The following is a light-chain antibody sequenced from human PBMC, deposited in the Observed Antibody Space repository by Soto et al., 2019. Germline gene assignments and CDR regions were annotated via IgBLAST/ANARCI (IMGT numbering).Light chain of an antibody. J-gene: IGLJ1*01. CDR3: QSYDSTLSARYV. Sequence: QSALTQPASVSGSPGQSITISCTGTSRDVGGYNFVSWYQHHPGKAPRLIIYGVSNRPSGVPDRFSGSKSGTSASLAITGLQAEDEGDYYCQSYDSTLSARYVFGTGTKVTVL. V-gene: IGLV2-14*01. CDR2: GVS. CDR1: SRDVGGYNF.